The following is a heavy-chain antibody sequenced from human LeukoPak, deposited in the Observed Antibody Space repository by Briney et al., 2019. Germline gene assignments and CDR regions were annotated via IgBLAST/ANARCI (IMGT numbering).Heavy chain of an antibody. CDR3: ARDGAMVRGVIITYYFDY. D-gene: IGHD3-10*01. CDR2: TYYRSKWYN. Sequence: SQTLSLTCAISGDSVSSNSAAWHWIRQSPSRGLEWLGRTYYRSKWYNDYAVSVKSRITINPDTSKNQFSLQLNSVTPEDTAVYYCARDGAMVRGVIITYYFDYWGQGTLVTVSS. V-gene: IGHV6-1*01. CDR1: GDSVSSNSAA. J-gene: IGHJ4*02.